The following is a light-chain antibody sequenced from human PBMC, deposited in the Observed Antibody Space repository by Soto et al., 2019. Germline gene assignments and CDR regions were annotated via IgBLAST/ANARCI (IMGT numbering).Light chain of an antibody. V-gene: IGKV3-20*01. CDR1: DSVSISY. CDR2: GTS. CDR3: QQWGNSPRVT. Sequence: IVLTQSPGTLSLSPGERATLSCRASDSVSISYLAWYQQRSDQPPRLLIYGTSTRATGIPGRFSGSGSGTDFTLTISRLEPEDSAVYFCQQWGNSPRVTFGGGTKVEI. J-gene: IGKJ4*01.